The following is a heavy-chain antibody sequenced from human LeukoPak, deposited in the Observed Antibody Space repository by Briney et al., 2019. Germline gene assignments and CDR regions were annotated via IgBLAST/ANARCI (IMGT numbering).Heavy chain of an antibody. V-gene: IGHV5-51*04. J-gene: IGHJ4*02. D-gene: IGHD3-9*01. CDR1: GYRFASYW. CDR2: IYPGDSDT. CDR3: ARLGRDYDISTGHYLTYNFDF. Sequence: GESLKISCKGSGYRFASYWIGWVRHMPGKGLEWMGIIYPGDSDTRYSPSFQGQVTISVDKPITTAYLQWRSLKASDTAMYFCARLGRDYDISTGHYLTYNFDFWGQGTLVTVSS.